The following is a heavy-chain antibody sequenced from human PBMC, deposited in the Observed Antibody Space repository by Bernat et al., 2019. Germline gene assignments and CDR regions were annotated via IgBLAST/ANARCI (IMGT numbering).Heavy chain of an antibody. CDR3: VGAPNYYYFDY. CDR2: IKQDGSEK. D-gene: IGHD1-7*01. J-gene: IGHJ4*02. V-gene: IGHV3-7*03. CDR1: GFTFSSYW. Sequence: EVQVVESGGDLVQPGGSLRLSCAASGFTFSSYWMSWVRQAPGKGLEWVANIKQDGSEKYYVDSVKGRFTISRDNAKNSLYLQMDGLRAEDAAVYYCVGAPNYYYFDYWGQGTLVTVSS.